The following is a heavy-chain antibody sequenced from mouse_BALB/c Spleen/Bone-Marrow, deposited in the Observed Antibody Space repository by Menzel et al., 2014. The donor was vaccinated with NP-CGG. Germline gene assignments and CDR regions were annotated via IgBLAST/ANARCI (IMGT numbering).Heavy chain of an antibody. CDR2: IDPANGST. CDR3: ASYVYGYYFDY. Sequence: VQLQQSGAELVKPGASVKLSCTASGFNIKDTYMHWVKQRPEQGLEWIGRIDPANGSTKYDSKFQGKATITADTSSNTAYLQLSSLTSEDTAVYYCASYVYGYYFDYWGQGTTLTVSS. V-gene: IGHV14-3*02. J-gene: IGHJ2*01. CDR1: GFNIKDTY. D-gene: IGHD2-2*01.